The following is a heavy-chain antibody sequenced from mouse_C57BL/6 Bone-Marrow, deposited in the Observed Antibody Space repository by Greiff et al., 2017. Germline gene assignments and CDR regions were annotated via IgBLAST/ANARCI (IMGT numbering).Heavy chain of an antibody. D-gene: IGHD2-2*01. Sequence: EVKLMESEGGLVQPGSSMKLSCTASGFTFSDYYMAWVRQVPEKGLEWVANINYDGSSTYYLDSLKSRFIISRDNAKNILYLQMSSLKSEDTATDYGAREIYYGNDAAMDYWGQGTSVTVSS. CDR2: INYDGSST. CDR3: AREIYYGNDAAMDY. J-gene: IGHJ4*01. V-gene: IGHV5-16*01. CDR1: GFTFSDYY.